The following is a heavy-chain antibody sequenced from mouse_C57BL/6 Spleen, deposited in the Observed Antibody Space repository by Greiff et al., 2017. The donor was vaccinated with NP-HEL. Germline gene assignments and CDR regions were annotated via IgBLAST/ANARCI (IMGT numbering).Heavy chain of an antibody. Sequence: EVQLQQSGPELVKPGASVKISCKASGYTFTDYYMNWVKQSHGKSLEWIGDINPNNGGTSYNQKFKGKATLTVDKSSSTAYMELRSLTSEDSAVYYCARSDYYGYDMDYWGQGTSVTVSS. CDR2: INPNNGGT. D-gene: IGHD2-2*01. J-gene: IGHJ4*01. V-gene: IGHV1-26*01. CDR1: GYTFTDYY. CDR3: ARSDYYGYDMDY.